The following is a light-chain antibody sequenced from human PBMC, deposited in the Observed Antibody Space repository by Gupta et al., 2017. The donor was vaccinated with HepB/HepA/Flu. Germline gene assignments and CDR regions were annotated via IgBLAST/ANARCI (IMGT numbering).Light chain of an antibody. CDR1: SSDVGAYNY. CDR3: SSSEGRTRGV. Sequence: QSALTQPPSASGSPGQSVTISCTGTSSDVGAYNYVTWYKQQPGKEPKPMMDEVNTRPSGVPDRGYASMSGNNASMPASGLHPEDEADDYCSSSEGRTRGVFGGGTKLTVL. CDR2: EVN. V-gene: IGLV2-8*01. J-gene: IGLJ2*01.